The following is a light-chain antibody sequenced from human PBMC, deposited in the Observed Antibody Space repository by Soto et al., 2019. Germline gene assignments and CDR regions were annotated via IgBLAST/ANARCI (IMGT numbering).Light chain of an antibody. CDR1: QSINSYY. CDR2: GAS. V-gene: IGKV3-20*01. Sequence: EIVLTQSPGTLSLSPGKRATLSCRASQSINSYYLAWFQHKPGQPPRLLIYGASIRATGIPDRFSGSGSGTDFTLIISRLEPEDFAVYYCQQYHTSVRTFGQGTKVEIK. CDR3: QQYHTSVRT. J-gene: IGKJ1*01.